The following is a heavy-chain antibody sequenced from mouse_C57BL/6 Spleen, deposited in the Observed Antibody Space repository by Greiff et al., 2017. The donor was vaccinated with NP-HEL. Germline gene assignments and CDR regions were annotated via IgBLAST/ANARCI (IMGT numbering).Heavy chain of an antibody. V-gene: IGHV5-6*01. J-gene: IGHJ1*03. CDR3: ARQDTTVGGYFDV. Sequence: EVQLVESGGDLVKPGGSLKLSCAASGFTFSSYGMSWVRQTPDKRLEWVATISSGGSYTYYPDSVKGRFTISRDNAKNTLYLQMSSLKSEDTAMYYCARQDTTVGGYFDVWGTGTTVTVAS. CDR2: ISSGGSYT. D-gene: IGHD1-1*01. CDR1: GFTFSSYG.